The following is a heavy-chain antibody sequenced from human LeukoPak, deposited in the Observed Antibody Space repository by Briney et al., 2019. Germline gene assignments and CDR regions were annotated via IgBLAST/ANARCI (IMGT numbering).Heavy chain of an antibody. Sequence: VKVSCNASGYTFTVYYMHWVRQAPGQGLEWMGRINPNNGATNYAQKLQGRVTITGDTSISTAYMELSSLRSDDTAVYYCTRETGSYHGNDYWGQGTLVTVSS. J-gene: IGHJ4*02. V-gene: IGHV1-2*06. CDR2: INPNNGAT. D-gene: IGHD1-26*01. CDR3: TRETGSYHGNDY. CDR1: GYTFTVYY.